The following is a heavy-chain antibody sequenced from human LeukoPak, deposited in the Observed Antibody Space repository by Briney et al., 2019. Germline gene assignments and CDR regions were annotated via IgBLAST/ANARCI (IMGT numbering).Heavy chain of an antibody. CDR1: GFTFSSYG. CDR3: AKDMSNWNDVTTPHN. CDR2: ISFDGSNK. V-gene: IGHV3-30*18. Sequence: GGSLRLSCAVSGFTFSSYGMHWVRQAPGKGLEWVAFISFDGSNKYYPDSVKGRFIISRDNSKSTLYLQMNSLRAEDTAIYYCAKDMSNWNDVTTPHNWGQGTLVTVSS. D-gene: IGHD1-1*01. J-gene: IGHJ4*02.